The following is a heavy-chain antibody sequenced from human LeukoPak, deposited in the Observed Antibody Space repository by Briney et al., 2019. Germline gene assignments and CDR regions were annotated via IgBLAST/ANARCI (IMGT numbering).Heavy chain of an antibody. V-gene: IGHV3-11*01. J-gene: IGHJ3*02. Sequence: GGSLRLSCAASGFTFSDYYMSWIRQAPGKGLEWVSYISSSGSTIYYADSVKGRFTISRDNAKNSLYLQMNSLRAEDTTVYYCARTVATGSDDAFDIWGQGTMVTVSS. D-gene: IGHD5-12*01. CDR2: ISSSGSTI. CDR1: GFTFSDYY. CDR3: ARTVATGSDDAFDI.